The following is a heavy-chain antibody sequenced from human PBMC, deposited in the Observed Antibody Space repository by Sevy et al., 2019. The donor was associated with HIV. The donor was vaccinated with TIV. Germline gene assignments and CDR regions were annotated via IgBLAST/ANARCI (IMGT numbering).Heavy chain of an antibody. CDR2: IWYDGSNK. V-gene: IGHV3-33*03. CDR3: AKQSSAHVEMDTIDH. Sequence: GGSLRLSCAASGFTFSSYGMHWVRQAPGKGLEWVAVIWYDGSNKYYADSVKGRFTISRDPSSNTVSLQMTSLGVEETAIYYCAKQSSAHVEMDTIDHWGQGTEVTVSS. CDR1: GFTFSSYG. J-gene: IGHJ4*02. D-gene: IGHD5-18*01.